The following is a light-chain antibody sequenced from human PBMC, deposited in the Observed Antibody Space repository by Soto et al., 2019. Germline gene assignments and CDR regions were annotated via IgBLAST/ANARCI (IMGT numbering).Light chain of an antibody. V-gene: IGLV2-11*01. CDR1: SSDVGGYNY. J-gene: IGLJ2*01. CDR2: DVS. Sequence: QSALTQPRSVSGSPGQSVTISCTGTSSDVGGYNYVSWYQQHPGKAPKLMIYDVSKRPSGVPDRFSGSKSGNTASLTISGLQAEDEADYYCCSYAGGYTHVVFGGGTQLTVL. CDR3: CSYAGGYTHVV.